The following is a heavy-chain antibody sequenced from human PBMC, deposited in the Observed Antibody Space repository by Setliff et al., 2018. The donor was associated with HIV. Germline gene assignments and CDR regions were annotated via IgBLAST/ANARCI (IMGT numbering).Heavy chain of an antibody. Sequence: GGSLRLSCAASGFTFSSYSMNWVRQAPGKGLEGVSSISSSSSYIYYADSVKGRFTISRDNAKNSLYLQMNSLRAEDTAVYYCAIDFRRYFDYYYYGMDVWGKGTTVTVSS. CDR1: GFTFSSYS. CDR3: AIDFRRYFDYYYYGMDV. CDR2: ISSSSSYI. J-gene: IGHJ6*04. D-gene: IGHD3-9*01. V-gene: IGHV3-21*01.